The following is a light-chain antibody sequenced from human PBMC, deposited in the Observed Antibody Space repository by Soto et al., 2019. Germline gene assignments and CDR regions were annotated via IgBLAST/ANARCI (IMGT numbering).Light chain of an antibody. Sequence: QSVLTQPASVSGSPGQSITISCTGTSSDVGGYNDVSWYQQHPGKAPKLMIYDVNNRPSGVSNRFSGSKSGNTASLTISGLQAEDEADYYCSSYTSSSTSVVFGGGTKLTVL. J-gene: IGLJ2*01. V-gene: IGLV2-14*01. CDR3: SSYTSSSTSVV. CDR1: SSDVGGYND. CDR2: DVN.